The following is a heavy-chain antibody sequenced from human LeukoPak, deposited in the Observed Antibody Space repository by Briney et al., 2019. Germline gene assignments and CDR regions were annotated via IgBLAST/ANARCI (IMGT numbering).Heavy chain of an antibody. CDR2: MNPNSGNT. D-gene: IGHD2-21*01. V-gene: IGHV1-8*02. CDR3: ARGLSSDCGGDC. CDR1: GYTFTSYD. Sequence: ASVKVSCKASGYTFTSYDINWVRQATGQGLEWMGWMNPNSGNTGYAQKFQGRVTMTRNTSISTAYMELSSLRSEDTAVYYCARGLSSDCGGDCWGQGTLVTVSS. J-gene: IGHJ4*02.